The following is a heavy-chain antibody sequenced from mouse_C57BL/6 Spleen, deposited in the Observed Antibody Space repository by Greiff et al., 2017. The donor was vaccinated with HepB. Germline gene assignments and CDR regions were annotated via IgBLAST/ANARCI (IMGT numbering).Heavy chain of an antibody. Sequence: QVQLQQPGAELVKPGASVKLSCKASGYTFTSYWMHWVKQRPGRGLEWIGRIDPNSGGTKYNEKFKSKATLTVDKPSSTAYMQLSSLPSEDSAVYYCERQRDYPFAYWGQGTLVTVSA. V-gene: IGHV1-72*01. D-gene: IGHD2-4*01. J-gene: IGHJ3*01. CDR3: ERQRDYPFAY. CDR1: GYTFTSYW. CDR2: IDPNSGGT.